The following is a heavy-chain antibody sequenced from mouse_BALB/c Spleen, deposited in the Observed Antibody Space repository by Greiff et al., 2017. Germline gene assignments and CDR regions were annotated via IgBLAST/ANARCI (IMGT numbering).Heavy chain of an antibody. CDR2: INPSNGRT. CDR1: GYTFTSYW. D-gene: IGHD2-3*01. J-gene: IGHJ2*01. Sequence: QVQLQQPGAELVKPGASVKLSCKASGYTFTSYWMHWVKQRPGQGLEWIGEINPSNGRTNYNEKFKSKATLTVDKSSSTAYMQLSSLTSEDSAVYYCARVGRWLLYFDYWGQGTTLTVSS. V-gene: IGHV1S81*02. CDR3: ARVGRWLLYFDY.